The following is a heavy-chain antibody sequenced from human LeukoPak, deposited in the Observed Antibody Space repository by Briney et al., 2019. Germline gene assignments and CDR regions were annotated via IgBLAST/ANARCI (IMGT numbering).Heavy chain of an antibody. D-gene: IGHD3-3*01. V-gene: IGHV3-23*01. J-gene: IGHJ4*02. Sequence: GGSLRLSCAASGFTLSSYAMSWVRQAPGKGLEWVSAISGSGGSTYYADSVKGRFTIPRDKSKNTLYLQLNSLRAEDTAVYYCAKGSNYDFWSGAYYFDYWGQGTLVTVSS. CDR2: ISGSGGST. CDR1: GFTLSSYA. CDR3: AKGSNYDFWSGAYYFDY.